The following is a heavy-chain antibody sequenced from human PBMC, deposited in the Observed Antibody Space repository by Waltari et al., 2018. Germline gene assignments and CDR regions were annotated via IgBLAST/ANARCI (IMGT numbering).Heavy chain of an antibody. Sequence: EVQLVESGGGLVQPGGSLRLSCAASGFTFSNYAMPWVRQAPGKGLEYVSAITSNGGITYYANSVKGRFTISRDNSKNTLYLQMGSLRAEDTAVYYCARDRAGVGDDWGQGTLVTVSS. CDR3: ARDRAGVGDD. CDR1: GFTFSNYA. D-gene: IGHD3-10*01. CDR2: ITSNGGIT. J-gene: IGHJ4*02. V-gene: IGHV3-64*01.